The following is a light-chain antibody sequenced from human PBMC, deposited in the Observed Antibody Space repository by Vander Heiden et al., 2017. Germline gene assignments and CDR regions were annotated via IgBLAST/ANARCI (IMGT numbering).Light chain of an antibody. CDR3: QQYGSSPV. CDR2: GAS. CDR1: QSVSSSY. J-gene: IGKJ3*01. V-gene: IGKV3-20*01. Sequence: EIVLTQSPGTLSLSPGERATLSCRASQSVSSSYLAWYQQKPGQAPRLLIYGASSRATGIPQFSGSGSGTDFTLTISSLEPEDFAVYYCQQYGSSPVFGPGTKVDIK.